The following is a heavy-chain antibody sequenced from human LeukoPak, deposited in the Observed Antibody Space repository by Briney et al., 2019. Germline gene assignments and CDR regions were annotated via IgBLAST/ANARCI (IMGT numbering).Heavy chain of an antibody. J-gene: IGHJ4*02. CDR2: VYYNEIT. CDR3: VSQLGGTTFH. D-gene: IGHD1/OR15-1a*01. V-gene: IGHV4-59*12. CDR1: GVSINTYF. Sequence: SETLSLTCTVSGVSINTYFWSWIRQPPGKGLEWIGYVYYNEITNYNPSLKSRVSISLDTSKNQFSLRLNSVTAAETAVYYCVSQLGGTTFHWGQGTLVTVSS.